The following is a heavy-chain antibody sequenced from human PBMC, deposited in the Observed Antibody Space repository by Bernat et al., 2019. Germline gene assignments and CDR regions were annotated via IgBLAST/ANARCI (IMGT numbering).Heavy chain of an antibody. D-gene: IGHD4-4*01. Sequence: QVQLVESGGGVVQPGRSLRLSCAASGFTFSSHGMHWVRQAPGKGPEWVAVIWYDGSNKYYADSVKGRFTISRDNSKNTLYLQMNSLRAEDTAVYYCARDGQDSDYGRYWGQGTLVTVSS. V-gene: IGHV3-33*01. CDR2: IWYDGSNK. CDR1: GFTFSSHG. J-gene: IGHJ4*02. CDR3: ARDGQDSDYGRY.